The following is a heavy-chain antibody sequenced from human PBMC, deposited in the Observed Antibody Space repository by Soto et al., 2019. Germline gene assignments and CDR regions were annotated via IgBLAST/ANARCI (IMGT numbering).Heavy chain of an antibody. D-gene: IGHD3-16*02. Sequence: QVQLVQSGAEVKKPGSSVKVSCKASAGTFSSSAFSWVRQAPGQGLEWVGDIMPLFNTVNYAQKFQGRVTITADESTGTVYMDLSSLRSDDTAVYYCASGNPATLGGLTVYYYYGMDVWGQGTTVTVSS. V-gene: IGHV1-69*01. CDR3: ASGNPATLGGLTVYYYYGMDV. CDR2: IMPLFNTV. CDR1: AGTFSSSA. J-gene: IGHJ6*02.